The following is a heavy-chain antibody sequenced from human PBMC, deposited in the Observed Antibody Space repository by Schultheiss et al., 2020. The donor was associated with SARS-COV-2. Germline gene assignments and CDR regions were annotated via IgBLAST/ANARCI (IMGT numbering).Heavy chain of an antibody. CDR1: GFTFDDYA. Sequence: GGSLRLSCAASGFTFDDYAMHWVRQAPGKGLEWVSLISGDGGSTYYADSVKGRFTISRDNSKNSLYLQMNSLRTEDTALYYCAKQEGSSAGIYYYGMDVWGQGTTVTVAS. CDR3: AKQEGSSAGIYYYGMDV. D-gene: IGHD6-6*01. V-gene: IGHV3-43*02. J-gene: IGHJ6*02. CDR2: ISGDGGST.